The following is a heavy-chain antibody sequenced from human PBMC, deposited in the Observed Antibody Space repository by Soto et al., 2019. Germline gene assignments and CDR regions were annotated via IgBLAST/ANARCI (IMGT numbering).Heavy chain of an antibody. J-gene: IGHJ4*02. Sequence: ASVKVSCKASGYTFTSYDINWVRQATGQGLEWMGWMNPNSGNTGYAQKFQGRVTMTRNTSISTAYMELSSLGSEDTAVYYCARGPRSVLRYFDWSRLIDYWGQGTLVTVSS. D-gene: IGHD3-9*01. CDR1: GYTFTSYD. CDR2: MNPNSGNT. CDR3: ARGPRSVLRYFDWSRLIDY. V-gene: IGHV1-8*01.